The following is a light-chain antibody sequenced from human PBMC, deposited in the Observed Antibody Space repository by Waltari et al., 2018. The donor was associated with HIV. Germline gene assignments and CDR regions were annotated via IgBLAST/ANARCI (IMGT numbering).Light chain of an antibody. V-gene: IGKV4-1*01. J-gene: IGKJ4*01. CDR1: QTLLYSSNNKNY. CDR2: WAS. CDR3: QQYYRTPLT. Sequence: DILMTQSPDPLPVSLGERATINCKARQTLLYSSNNKNYLAWYQHKPGQPPKLLIYWASTRQSGVPDRFSGSGSGTNFNLTINKLQAEDVATYYCQQYYRTPLTFGGGTKVGL.